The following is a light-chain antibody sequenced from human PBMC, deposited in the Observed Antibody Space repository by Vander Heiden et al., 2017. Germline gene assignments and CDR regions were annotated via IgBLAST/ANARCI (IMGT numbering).Light chain of an antibody. CDR1: QSLSSSY. V-gene: IGKV3-20*01. J-gene: IGKJ3*01. Sequence: EIVLTQSPGTLSLSPGERATLSCRASQSLSSSYLAWYQQKPGQAPRLLIYGAASRATGIPDRFSGSGSGTDFTLTISRLEPEDFAVYYCQQYGCSPPFTFGPGTKVDIK. CDR2: GAA. CDR3: QQYGCSPPFT.